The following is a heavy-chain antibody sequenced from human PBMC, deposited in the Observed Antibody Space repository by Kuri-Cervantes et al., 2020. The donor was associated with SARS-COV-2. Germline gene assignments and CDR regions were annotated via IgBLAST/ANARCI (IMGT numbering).Heavy chain of an antibody. J-gene: IGHJ4*02. CDR3: ARTNSGNYYSPYDY. V-gene: IGHV4-38-2*01. CDR1: GYSISSGYY. D-gene: IGHD3-10*01. Sequence: GSLRLSCAVSGYSISSGYYWGWIRQPPGKGLEWIGGIYHSGSTYYNPSLKSRVTISVDTSKNQFSLMLTSVTAADTAVYYCARTNSGNYYSPYDYWGQGTLVTVSS. CDR2: IYHSGST.